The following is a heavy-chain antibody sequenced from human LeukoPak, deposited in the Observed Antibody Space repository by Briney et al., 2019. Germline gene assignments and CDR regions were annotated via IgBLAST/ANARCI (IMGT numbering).Heavy chain of an antibody. V-gene: IGHV1-2*02. J-gene: IGHJ6*03. D-gene: IGHD2-2*01. CDR3: ARSAGIVVGSYYMDV. Sequence: ASVEASSKASGYTFTGYYMHWVRQDPGQGREGMRWINPNSGGTNYAQKFQGRVTMTRDTSISTDYLELSRLRSDATAVYYCARSAGIVVGSYYMDVWGKGTTVTVSS. CDR2: INPNSGGT. CDR1: GYTFTGYY.